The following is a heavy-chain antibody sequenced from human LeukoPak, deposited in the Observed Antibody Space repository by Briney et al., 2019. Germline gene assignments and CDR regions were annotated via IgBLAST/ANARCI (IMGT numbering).Heavy chain of an antibody. J-gene: IGHJ5*02. CDR3: ARDVQGAYCSSTSCYNWFDP. CDR1: GGSISSSTYY. CDR2: IYYSGST. V-gene: IGHV4-39*07. Sequence: SETLSLTCTVSGGSISSSTYYWGWIRQAPGKGLEWIGSIYYSGSTYYNPSLKSRVTISVDTSKNQFSLKLSSVTAADTAVYYCARDVQGAYCSSTSCYNWFDPWGQGTLVTVSS. D-gene: IGHD2-2*01.